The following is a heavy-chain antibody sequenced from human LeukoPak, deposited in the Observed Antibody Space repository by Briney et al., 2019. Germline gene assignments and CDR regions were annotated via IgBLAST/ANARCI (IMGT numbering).Heavy chain of an antibody. CDR3: ARLRDAFDI. Sequence: PSETLSLTCAVYGGSFSGYYWSWIRQPPGKGLEWIGEINHSGSTNYNPSLKSRVTISVDTSKNQFSLKLSSVTAADTAVYYRARLRDAFDIWGQGTMVTVSS. J-gene: IGHJ3*02. CDR2: INHSGST. CDR1: GGSFSGYY. V-gene: IGHV4-34*01.